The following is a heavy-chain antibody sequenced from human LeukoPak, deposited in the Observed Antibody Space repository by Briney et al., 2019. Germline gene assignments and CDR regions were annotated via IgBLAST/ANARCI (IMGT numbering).Heavy chain of an antibody. V-gene: IGHV4-4*09. CDR2: IYSSETT. Sequence: PSETLSLTCSVSGASISSDYWSWIRQPPGKGLEWIGNIYSSETTKYNPSLRSRATISGDTSKNQFSLKLSSVTAADTAVYYCTRHFPYCGGDCPYYYMDVWGKGTTVTVSS. D-gene: IGHD2-21*02. CDR3: TRHFPYCGGDCPYYYMDV. CDR1: GASISSDY. J-gene: IGHJ6*03.